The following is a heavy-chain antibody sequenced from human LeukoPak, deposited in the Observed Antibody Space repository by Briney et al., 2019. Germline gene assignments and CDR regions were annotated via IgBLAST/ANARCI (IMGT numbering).Heavy chain of an antibody. Sequence: PGGSLRLSCAASGFTFSSYSMNWVRQAPGKGLEWVPYISGSSSTIYYADSVKGRFTISRDNAKNSLYLQMNSLRAEDTAVYYCARDTAYSNPPDYMDVWGKGTTVTVSS. D-gene: IGHD4-11*01. V-gene: IGHV3-48*01. J-gene: IGHJ6*03. CDR1: GFTFSSYS. CDR2: ISGSSSTI. CDR3: ARDTAYSNPPDYMDV.